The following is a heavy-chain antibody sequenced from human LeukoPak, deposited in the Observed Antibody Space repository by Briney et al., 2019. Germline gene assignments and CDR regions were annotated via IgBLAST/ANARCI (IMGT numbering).Heavy chain of an antibody. CDR2: IIPIFGTA. D-gene: IGHD3-22*01. CDR1: GGTFSSYA. J-gene: IGHJ4*02. CDR3: ASSSLRSYYDSSGYYSLYYFDY. Sequence: SVKVSCKASGGTFSSYAISWVRQAPGQGLEWMGGIIPIFGTANYAQKFQGRVTITTDESTSTAYMELSSLRSEDTAVYYCASSSLRSYYDSSGYYSLYYFDYWGQGTLVTVSS. V-gene: IGHV1-69*05.